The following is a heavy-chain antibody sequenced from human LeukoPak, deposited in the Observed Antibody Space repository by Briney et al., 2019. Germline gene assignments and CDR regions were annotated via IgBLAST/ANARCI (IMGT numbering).Heavy chain of an antibody. D-gene: IGHD3-3*01. V-gene: IGHV4-4*07. CDR3: ARDDFWSGYSPLKADY. CDR1: GGSISSYY. J-gene: IGHJ4*02. CDR2: IYTSGST. Sequence: SETLSLTCTVSGGSISSYYWSWIRQPAGKGLEWIGRIYTSGSTNYNPSLKSRVTMSVDTSKNQFSLKLSSVTAADTAVYYCARDDFWSGYSPLKADYWGQGTLVTVSS.